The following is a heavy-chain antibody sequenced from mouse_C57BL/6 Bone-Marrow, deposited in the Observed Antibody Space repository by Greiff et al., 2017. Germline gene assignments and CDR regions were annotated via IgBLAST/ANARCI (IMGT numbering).Heavy chain of an antibody. J-gene: IGHJ4*01. CDR1: GYSITSGYY. CDR3: ARESYYYGSSLYYAMDY. D-gene: IGHD1-1*01. Sequence: DVHLVESGPGLVKPSQSLSLTCSVTGYSITSGYYWNWIRQFPGNKLEWMGYISYDGSNNYNPSLKNRISITRDTSKNQFFLKLNSVTTEDTATYYGARESYYYGSSLYYAMDYWGQGTSVTVAS. V-gene: IGHV3-6*01. CDR2: ISYDGSN.